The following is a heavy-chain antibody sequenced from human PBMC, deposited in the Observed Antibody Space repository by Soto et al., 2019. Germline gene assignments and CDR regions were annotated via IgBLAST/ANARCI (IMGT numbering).Heavy chain of an antibody. CDR1: GFTFTRYR. J-gene: IGHJ4*02. Sequence: PVGSLRLSCAASGFTFTRYRMNWVRQAPGKGLEWVSSISSTTNYIYYGDSMKGRFTISRDNAKNSLYLEMNSLRAEDTAVYYCARESEDLTSKFDYWGQRTLVTVSS. V-gene: IGHV3-21*06. CDR3: ARESEDLTSKFDY. CDR2: ISSTTNYI.